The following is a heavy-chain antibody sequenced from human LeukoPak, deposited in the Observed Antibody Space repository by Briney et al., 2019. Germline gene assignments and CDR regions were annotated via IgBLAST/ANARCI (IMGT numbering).Heavy chain of an antibody. CDR1: GFTFSNYG. J-gene: IGHJ4*02. Sequence: GGSLRLSCAASGFTFSNYGMSWVRQAPGKGLEGVSAISGSGGSTYYADSVKGRFTISRDNSKNTLDLQMNSLRAEDTAVYYCAKERGSWPTNQLDYWGQGTPVTVSS. CDR3: AKERGSWPTNQLDY. CDR2: ISGSGGST. D-gene: IGHD6-13*01. V-gene: IGHV3-23*01.